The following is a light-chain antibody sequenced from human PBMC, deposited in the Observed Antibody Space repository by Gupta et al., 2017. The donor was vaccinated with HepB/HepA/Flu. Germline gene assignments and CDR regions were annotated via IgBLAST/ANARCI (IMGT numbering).Light chain of an antibody. CDR2: YND. CDR3: AAWDTSLNAVV. J-gene: IGLJ2*01. V-gene: IGLV1-44*01. Sequence: HSVLTQSTSISVTPGQRVTISCSGSSSNVGSNNVNWYQQFPGTAPKLLIYYNDERPSGVPDRISGSKSGTSASLAISGLQSEDVADYYCAAWDTSLNAVVFGGGTKLT. CDR1: SSNVGSNN.